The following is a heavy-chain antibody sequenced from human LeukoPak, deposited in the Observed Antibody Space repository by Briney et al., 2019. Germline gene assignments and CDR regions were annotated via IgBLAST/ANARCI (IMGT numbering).Heavy chain of an antibody. D-gene: IGHD1-26*01. Sequence: PSETLSLTCAVSGGSFRGYYWSWIRQPAGQGQERIGRIYTSGSTNYNAPLKCRVSMSVDTSKNQFSLKLSSVTAADTAVFYCARENRGSYREFDYWGQGTLVTVSS. CDR2: IYTSGST. CDR3: ARENRGSYREFDY. V-gene: IGHV4-4*07. J-gene: IGHJ4*02. CDR1: GGSFRGYY.